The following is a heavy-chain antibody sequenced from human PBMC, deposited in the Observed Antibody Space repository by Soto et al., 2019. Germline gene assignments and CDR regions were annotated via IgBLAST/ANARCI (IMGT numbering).Heavy chain of an antibody. V-gene: IGHV3-23*01. J-gene: IGHJ3*01. D-gene: IGHD3-22*01. Sequence: GGSLRLSCTASGFTFNRYAMGWVRQAPGKGLQWVAGISASGGSTYYGPSVKGRFTISRDSSKNTLHLQIDSLRGEDTAIYYCAKATTYSYDTDAFDFWGHGTMVTVSS. CDR2: ISASGGST. CDR3: AKATTYSYDTDAFDF. CDR1: GFTFNRYA.